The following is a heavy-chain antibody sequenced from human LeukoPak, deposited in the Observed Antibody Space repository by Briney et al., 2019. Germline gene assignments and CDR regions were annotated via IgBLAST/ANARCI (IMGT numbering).Heavy chain of an antibody. CDR3: ATGYITVAAPGDY. Sequence: GGSLRLSCAASGFTFSSYSMNWVRQAPGKGLEWVSSISSSSSYIYYADSVKGRFTISRDNAKNSLYLQMNSLKTEDTAVYYCATGYITVAAPGDYWGQGTLVTVSS. J-gene: IGHJ4*02. V-gene: IGHV3-21*03. CDR1: GFTFSSYS. D-gene: IGHD6-19*01. CDR2: ISSSSSYI.